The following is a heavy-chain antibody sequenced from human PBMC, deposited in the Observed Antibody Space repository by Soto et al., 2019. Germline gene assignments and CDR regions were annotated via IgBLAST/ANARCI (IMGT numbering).Heavy chain of an antibody. J-gene: IGHJ6*02. CDR3: AKGDDQHRGV. CDR2: IYHAGSV. D-gene: IGHD2-2*01. Sequence: SETLSLTCSVSGYSIASGYYWAWIRQSPGKGLEWIGSIYHAGSVYYNPSLNSRVAVSLDTSKNHFSLKLTSVTAADTAVYYCAKGDDQHRGVWGQGNTVTVP. V-gene: IGHV4-38-2*02. CDR1: GYSIASGYY.